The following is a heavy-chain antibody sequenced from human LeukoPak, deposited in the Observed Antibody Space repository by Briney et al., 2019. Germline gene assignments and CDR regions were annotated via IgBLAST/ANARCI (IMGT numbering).Heavy chain of an antibody. CDR2: INHSGST. J-gene: IGHJ5*02. CDR1: GGSFSGYY. CDR3: ARVAKNYDFWSGYYGALGWFDP. V-gene: IGHV4-34*01. Sequence: SETLSLTXAVYGGSFSGYYWSWIRQAPGKGLEWIGEINHSGSTNYNPSLKGRVTISVDTSKNQFSLKLSSVTAADTAVYYCARVAKNYDFWSGYYGALGWFDPWGQGTLVTVSS. D-gene: IGHD3-3*01.